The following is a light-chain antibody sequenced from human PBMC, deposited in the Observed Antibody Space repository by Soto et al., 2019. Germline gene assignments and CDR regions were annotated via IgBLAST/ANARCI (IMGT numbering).Light chain of an antibody. CDR1: QGINSY. V-gene: IGKV1-9*01. CDR3: QQLNTYPVT. CDR2: AAS. J-gene: IGKJ3*01. Sequence: DIQLTQSPSFLSASIGDRVTITCRASQGINSYLAWYQQKPGKAPKLLIYAASTLQSGVPSRFSGSESGTEFTLTISRLQPEDSATYFCQQLNTYPVTFGPGTKVDFK.